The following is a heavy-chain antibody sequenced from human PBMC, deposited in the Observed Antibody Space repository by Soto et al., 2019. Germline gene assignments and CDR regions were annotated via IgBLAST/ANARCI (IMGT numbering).Heavy chain of an antibody. V-gene: IGHV4-59*08. CDR3: ARGGGSPAY. Sequence: QVQLQESGPGLVKPSETLSLTCTVSGGSISSYYWSWIRQPPGKGLEWIGYIYYSGSTNYNPSLKSQLTISVDTSKNQFSLKLSSVTAADTAVYYCARGGGSPAYWGQGTLVTVSS. CDR2: IYYSGST. CDR1: GGSISSYY. J-gene: IGHJ4*02. D-gene: IGHD1-26*01.